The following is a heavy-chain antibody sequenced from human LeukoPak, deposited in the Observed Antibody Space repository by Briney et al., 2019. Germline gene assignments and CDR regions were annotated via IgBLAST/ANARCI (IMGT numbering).Heavy chain of an antibody. Sequence: ASVKVSCTASGYTFTSYDINWVRQATGQGLEWMGWMNPNSGNTDYAQKFQGRVTMTRDTSISTAYMELSSLRSEDTAVYYCARVVGAIYLWGQGTLVTVSS. J-gene: IGHJ5*02. CDR3: ARVVGAIYL. CDR2: MNPNSGNT. V-gene: IGHV1-8*01. CDR1: GYTFTSYD. D-gene: IGHD1-26*01.